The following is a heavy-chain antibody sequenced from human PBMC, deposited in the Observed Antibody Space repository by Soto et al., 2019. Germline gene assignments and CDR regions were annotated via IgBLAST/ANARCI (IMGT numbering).Heavy chain of an antibody. D-gene: IGHD4-4*01. J-gene: IGHJ6*03. CDR2: IIPILGIA. CDR3: ARNPMATVNPPYYYYYYMDV. V-gene: IGHV1-69*02. CDR1: GGTFSSYT. Sequence: ASVKVSCKASGGTFSSYTISWVRQAPGQGLEWMGRIIPILGIANYAQKFQGRVTITADKSTSTAYMELSSLRSEDTAVYYCARNPMATVNPPYYYYYYMDVWGKGTTVTVSS.